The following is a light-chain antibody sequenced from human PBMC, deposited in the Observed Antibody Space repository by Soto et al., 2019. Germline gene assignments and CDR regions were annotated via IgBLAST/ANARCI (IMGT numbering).Light chain of an antibody. CDR3: AAWDDRLSDLL. CDR1: NSNIGSNP. J-gene: IGLJ2*01. CDR2: SNY. Sequence: QSVLTQPASASGTPGQRFTISCSGSNSNIGSNPVHWYQQFPGTAPKVLIYSNYQRPSGVPDRFSGSKSGTSASLAISGLQSEDEADYYCAAWDDRLSDLLFGGGTKVTVL. V-gene: IGLV1-44*01.